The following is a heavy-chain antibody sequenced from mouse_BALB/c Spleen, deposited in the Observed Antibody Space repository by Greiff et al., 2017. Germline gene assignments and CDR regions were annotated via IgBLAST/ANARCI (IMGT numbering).Heavy chain of an antibody. CDR2: ISNGGGST. CDR1: GFTFSSYT. Sequence: EVKLVESGGGLVQPGGSLKLSCAASGFTFSSYTMSWVRQTPEKRLEWVAYISNGGGSTYYPDTVKGRFTISRDNAKNTLYLQMSSLKSEDTAMYYCARLDYYAMDYWGQGTSVTVSS. CDR3: ARLDYYAMDY. J-gene: IGHJ4*01. V-gene: IGHV5-12-2*01.